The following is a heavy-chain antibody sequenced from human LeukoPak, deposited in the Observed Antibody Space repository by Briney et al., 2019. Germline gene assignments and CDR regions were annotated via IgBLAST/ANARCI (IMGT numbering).Heavy chain of an antibody. V-gene: IGHV1-8*01. D-gene: IGHD2-2*01. CDR3: ARGGIVVVPAAMRWFDP. Sequence: ASVKVSCKASGYTFTSYDINWVRQATGQGLEWMGWMNPNSGNTGYAQKFQGRVTMTRNTSISTAYMELSSLRSEDTAVYYCARGGIVVVPAAMRWFDPWGQGILVTVSS. CDR1: GYTFTSYD. CDR2: MNPNSGNT. J-gene: IGHJ5*02.